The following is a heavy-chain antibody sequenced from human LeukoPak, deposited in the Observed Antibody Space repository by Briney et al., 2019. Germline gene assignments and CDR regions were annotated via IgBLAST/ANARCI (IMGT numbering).Heavy chain of an antibody. CDR1: GYTFTSYD. CDR2: INPNSGGT. CDR3: ARDPGSGYSFLYYFDY. D-gene: IGHD5-18*01. V-gene: IGHV1-2*02. J-gene: IGHJ4*02. Sequence: GASVKVSCKASGYTFTSYDINWVRQAPGQGLEWMGWINPNSGGTNYAQKFQGRVTMTRDTSISTAYMELSRLRSDDTAVYYCARDPGSGYSFLYYFDYWGQGTLVTVSS.